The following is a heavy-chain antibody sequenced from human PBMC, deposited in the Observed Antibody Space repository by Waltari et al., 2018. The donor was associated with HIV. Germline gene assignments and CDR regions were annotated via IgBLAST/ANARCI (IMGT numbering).Heavy chain of an antibody. D-gene: IGHD3-10*01. CDR2: ISGSGTI. J-gene: IGHJ4*02. V-gene: IGHV3-11*01. CDR3: ARVAGRYFGEDAFFDH. CDR1: GFTFSDFN. Sequence: QVQLVESGGDLVKTGGSLRLSCAASGFTFSDFNMSWIRQAPGKGPEWLSYISGSGTIYQADSVKARFTISRDNSKNTGYLQMRSLGAEDTAIYYCARVAGRYFGEDAFFDHWGQGTLVTVSS.